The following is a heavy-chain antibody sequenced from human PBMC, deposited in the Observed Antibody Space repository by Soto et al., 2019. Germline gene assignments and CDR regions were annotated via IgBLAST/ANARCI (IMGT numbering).Heavy chain of an antibody. Sequence: ALGKVCCKACGRTIVDSGGQWGRETRGHRLGWIGWIVVGSGNTNYDQELQGRVAITRDMSTNTVYMEMSSLRSDDSAVFYCAAGVLTYSDDSSGYYYDGFDTWGQGTMVTVSS. CDR3: AAGVLTYSDDSSGYYYDGFDT. CDR2: IVVGSGNT. J-gene: IGHJ3*02. V-gene: IGHV1-58*01. D-gene: IGHD3-22*01. CDR1: GRTIVDSG.